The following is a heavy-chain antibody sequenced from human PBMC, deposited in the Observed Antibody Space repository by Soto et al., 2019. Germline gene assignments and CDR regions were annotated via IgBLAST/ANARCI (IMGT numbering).Heavy chain of an antibody. V-gene: IGHV4-31*03. CDR2: IYYSGST. CDR1: GGSISSGGYY. CDR3: GREKIPLNCFTP. Sequence: PSETLSLTCTVSGGSISSGGYYWSWIRQHPGKGLEWIGYIYYSGSTYYNPSLKSRVTISVDTSKNQFSLKLSSVTAADTAVYYWGREKIPLNCFTPWGQETLVTVPS. J-gene: IGHJ5*02.